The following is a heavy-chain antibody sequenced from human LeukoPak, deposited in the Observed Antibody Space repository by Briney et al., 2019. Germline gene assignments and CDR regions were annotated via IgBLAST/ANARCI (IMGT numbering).Heavy chain of an antibody. Sequence: GGSLRLSCAASGFIVSNNYVSWVRQAPGKGLEWISVTYSGGYTSYTDSVKGRFTIFRDNSKNTLYLQMNSLRDEDTAIYYCAKRSPVAVWGQGTLVTVSS. CDR2: TYSGGYT. V-gene: IGHV3-66*04. CDR3: AKRSPVAV. CDR1: GFIVSNNY. D-gene: IGHD6-19*01. J-gene: IGHJ4*02.